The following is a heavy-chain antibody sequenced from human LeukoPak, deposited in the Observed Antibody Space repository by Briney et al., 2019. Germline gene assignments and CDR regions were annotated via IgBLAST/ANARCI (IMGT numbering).Heavy chain of an antibody. CDR3: ARSYDYSKNWFDP. V-gene: IGHV5-51*01. D-gene: IGHD4-11*01. Sequence: GESLKISCKGFGYTFTNYWIGWVRQMIGKGLDLMGSIYAGDSDTRYSPSFQGQVTISADKSISTAYLQWSSLKASDTAMYFCARSYDYSKNWFDPWGQGTLVTVSS. CDR2: IYAGDSDT. J-gene: IGHJ5*02. CDR1: GYTFTNYW.